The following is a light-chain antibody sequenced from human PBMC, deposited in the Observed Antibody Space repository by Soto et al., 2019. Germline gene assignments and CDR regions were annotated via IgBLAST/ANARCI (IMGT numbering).Light chain of an antibody. CDR1: QGISSF. CDR2: AAS. CDR3: QQYNSLYT. J-gene: IGKJ2*01. Sequence: IRMTQSPSSFSASTGDRVTITCRASQGISSFLAWYQQKSGKAPKLLMYAASTLQSGVPSRFSGSGSGTDFTLTISSLQSEDFATYYCQQYNSLYTFARGPSWRSN. V-gene: IGKV1-8*01.